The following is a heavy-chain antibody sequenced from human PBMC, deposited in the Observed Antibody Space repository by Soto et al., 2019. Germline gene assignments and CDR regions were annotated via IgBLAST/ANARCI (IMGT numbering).Heavy chain of an antibody. Sequence: ESGGGLVQPGGSLRLSCASSGFTFSSCSMNWVRQAPEKGLEWVSFISGSGDTKYYADSVKGRFTIPRDNAKNSLYLQMSSLRDEDTAVYYCAKYCSSDVCFDYWGQGTLVTVSS. CDR1: GFTFSSCS. D-gene: IGHD2-8*01. J-gene: IGHJ4*02. CDR3: AKYCSSDVCFDY. V-gene: IGHV3-48*02. CDR2: ISGSGDTK.